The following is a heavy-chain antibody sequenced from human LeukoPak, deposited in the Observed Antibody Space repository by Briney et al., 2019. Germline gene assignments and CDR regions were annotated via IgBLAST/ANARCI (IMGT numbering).Heavy chain of an antibody. CDR1: GGSFSGYY. CDR2: INHSGST. V-gene: IGHV4-34*01. J-gene: IGHJ4*02. CDR3: ARSAYYYDSSGPYRYFDY. Sequence: SETLSLTCAVYGGSFSGYYWSWIRQPPGKGLEWTGEINHSGSTNYNPSLKSRVTISVDTSKNQFSLKLSSVTAADTAVYYCARSAYYYDSSGPYRYFDYWGQGTLVTVSS. D-gene: IGHD3-22*01.